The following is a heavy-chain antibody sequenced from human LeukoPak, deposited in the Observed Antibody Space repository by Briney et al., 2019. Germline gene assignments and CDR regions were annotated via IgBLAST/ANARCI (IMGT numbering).Heavy chain of an antibody. Sequence: GWSLRLSCAASAFTFSSYWMSWVRQAPGKGLEWVANIKPDGSEKYYVDSVKGRFTISRDNAKNSLYLQMNSLRAEDTAVYYCARDPFGDNWFDPWGQGTLVTVSS. D-gene: IGHD2-21*01. CDR2: IKPDGSEK. V-gene: IGHV3-7*01. J-gene: IGHJ5*02. CDR1: AFTFSSYW. CDR3: ARDPFGDNWFDP.